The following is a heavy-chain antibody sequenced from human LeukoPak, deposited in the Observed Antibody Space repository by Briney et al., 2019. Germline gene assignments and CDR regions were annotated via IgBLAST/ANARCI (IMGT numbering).Heavy chain of an antibody. J-gene: IGHJ3*02. CDR3: ARHPYCSSTSCYTGAFDI. Sequence: GESLKISCKGSGYSFTSYWIGWVRQMPGKGLEWMGIIYPGDSDTRYSLSFQGQVTISADRSISTAYLQWSSLKASDTAMYYCARHPYCSSTSCYTGAFDIWGQGTMVTVSS. V-gene: IGHV5-51*01. CDR1: GYSFTSYW. CDR2: IYPGDSDT. D-gene: IGHD2-2*02.